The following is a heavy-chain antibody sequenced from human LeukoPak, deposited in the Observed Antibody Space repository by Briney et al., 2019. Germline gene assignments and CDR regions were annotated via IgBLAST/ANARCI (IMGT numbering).Heavy chain of an antibody. J-gene: IGHJ4*02. V-gene: IGHV4-4*02. CDR3: ARWFYYDSSGYYSPL. Sequence: SETLSLTCAVSGVSISSSNWWSWVRQPPGKGLEWIGEIYHSGSTNYNPSLKSRVTISVDKSKNQFSLKLSSVTAADTAVYYCARWFYYDSSGYYSPLWGQGTLVTVSS. CDR2: IYHSGST. CDR1: GVSISSSNW. D-gene: IGHD3-22*01.